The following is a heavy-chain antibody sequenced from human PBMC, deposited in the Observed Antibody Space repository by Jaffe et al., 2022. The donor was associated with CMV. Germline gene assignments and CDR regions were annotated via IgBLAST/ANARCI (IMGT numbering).Heavy chain of an antibody. CDR1: GFTFSSYG. Sequence: QVQLVESGGGVVQPGRSLRLSCAASGFTFSSYGMHWVRQAPGKGLEWVAVIWYDGSNKYYADSVKGRFTISRDNSKNTLYLQMNSLRAEDTAVYYCAREGYGDALSFDYWGQGTLVTVSS. CDR3: AREGYGDALSFDY. CDR2: IWYDGSNK. V-gene: IGHV3-33*08. J-gene: IGHJ4*02. D-gene: IGHD4-17*01.